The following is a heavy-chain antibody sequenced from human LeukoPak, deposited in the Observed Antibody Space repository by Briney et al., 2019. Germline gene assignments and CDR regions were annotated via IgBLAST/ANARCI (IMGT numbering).Heavy chain of an antibody. V-gene: IGHV3-74*01. D-gene: IGHD4-23*01. J-gene: IGHJ4*02. CDR3: ARDWGNYGGFDY. Sequence: PGGSLRLSCVASGFTFTTYGMNWVRQAPGKGLVWVSRINSDGSSTRYADSVKGRFTISRDNAKNTLYLQMNSLRAEDTAVYYCARDWGNYGGFDYWGQGTLVTVSS. CDR2: INSDGSST. CDR1: GFTFTTYG.